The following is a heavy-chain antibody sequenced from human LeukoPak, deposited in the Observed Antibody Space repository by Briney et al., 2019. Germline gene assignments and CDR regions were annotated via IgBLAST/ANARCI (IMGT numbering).Heavy chain of an antibody. CDR1: GGSISSYY. Sequence: PSETLSLTCTLSGGSISSYYWSWIRQPPGKGLEWLAYIHNSGRTNYNPSLKSRLTISLDTSKNQFSLNVRSVTAADTAVYYCARHCPHDSGGYQDDFDIWGQGTMVTVSS. J-gene: IGHJ3*02. CDR2: IHNSGRT. CDR3: ARHCPHDSGGYQDDFDI. V-gene: IGHV4-59*08. D-gene: IGHD3-22*01.